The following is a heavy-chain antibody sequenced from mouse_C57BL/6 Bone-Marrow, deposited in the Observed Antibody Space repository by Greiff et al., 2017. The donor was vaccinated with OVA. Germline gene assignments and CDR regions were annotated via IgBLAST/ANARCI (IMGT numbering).Heavy chain of an antibody. Sequence: VQLQQPGAELVRPGTSVKLSCKASGYTFTSYWMHWVKQRPGQGLEWIGVIDPSDSYTNYNQKFKGKATLTVDTSSSTAYMQLSSLTSEDSAVYYCAREGPYWHFDVWGTGTTVTVSS. J-gene: IGHJ1*03. CDR2: IDPSDSYT. V-gene: IGHV1-59*01. CDR3: AREGPYWHFDV. CDR1: GYTFTSYW.